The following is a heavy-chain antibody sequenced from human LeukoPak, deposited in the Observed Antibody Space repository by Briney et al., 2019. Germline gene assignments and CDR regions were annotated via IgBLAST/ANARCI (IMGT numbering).Heavy chain of an antibody. Sequence: QPGGSLRLSCAASGFTFNNYHMHWVRQAPGKGLEWVAVISYDGSNKYYADSVKGRFTISRDNSKNSLYLQMNSLSAEDTAVYYCARVLQALDYWGQGTLVTVSS. CDR3: ARVLQALDY. CDR2: ISYDGSNK. J-gene: IGHJ4*02. CDR1: GFTFNNYH. D-gene: IGHD4-11*01. V-gene: IGHV3-30*03.